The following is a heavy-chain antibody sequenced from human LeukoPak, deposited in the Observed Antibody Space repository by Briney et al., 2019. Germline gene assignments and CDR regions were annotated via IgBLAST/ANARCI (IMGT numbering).Heavy chain of an antibody. J-gene: IGHJ4*02. V-gene: IGHV3-33*01. Sequence: PGRSLRLSCAASGFIFSNYGMHWVRQAPGEGLEWVAVIWFDGSTKYNPDTVKGRFTISRDNPKNTLYLQMNSLRAEDAAVYYCARAFGDNVSSAPLIDYWGQGSLVTVSS. CDR2: IWFDGSTK. CDR1: GFIFSNYG. D-gene: IGHD2-21*02. CDR3: ARAFGDNVSSAPLIDY.